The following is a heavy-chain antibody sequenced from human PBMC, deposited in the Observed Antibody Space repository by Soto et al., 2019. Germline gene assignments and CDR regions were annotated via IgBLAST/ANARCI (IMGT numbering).Heavy chain of an antibody. CDR1: GYTFTNYD. CDR3: ARTRLCGGDCYSAYYFDF. Sequence: ASVKVSCKASGYTFTNYDINWVRQAAGQGLEWMGWMNPSSGNADYVQKFQGRVTMTRDTATSTAYMEVTSLTSDDTAVYYCARTRLCGGDCYSAYYFDFWGQGALVTV. D-gene: IGHD2-21*02. J-gene: IGHJ4*02. CDR2: MNPSSGNA. V-gene: IGHV1-8*01.